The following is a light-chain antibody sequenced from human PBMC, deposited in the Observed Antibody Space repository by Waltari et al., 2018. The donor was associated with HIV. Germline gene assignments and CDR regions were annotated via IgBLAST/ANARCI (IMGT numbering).Light chain of an antibody. CDR2: LAS. CDR3: MQVLTTPLT. J-gene: IGKJ4*01. CDR1: QSLLLSSWYNY. V-gene: IGKV2-28*01. Sequence: DSVMTQSPLPLPVTPGQPASISCRSSQSLLLSSWYNYLAWYLQRPGQSPQLLIYLASNRDSGVPDRFSGSGSGTDFTLKISSVEAEDIAVYYCMQVLTTPLTFGGGTKVEI.